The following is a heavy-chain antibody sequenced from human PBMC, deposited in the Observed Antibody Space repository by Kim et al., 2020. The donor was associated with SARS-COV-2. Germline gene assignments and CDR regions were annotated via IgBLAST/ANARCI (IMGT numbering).Heavy chain of an antibody. CDR3: ARGRYYNFWSGYPIRGGYYYFAMDV. J-gene: IGHJ6*02. CDR2: ISAYNGNT. V-gene: IGHV1-18*01. CDR1: GYTFTSYG. D-gene: IGHD3-3*01. Sequence: ASVKVSCKASGYTFTSYGISWVRQAPGQGLEWMGWISAYNGNTNYAQKLQGRVTMTTDTSTSTAYMELRSLRSDDTAVYYCARGRYYNFWSGYPIRGGYYYFAMDVWGQGTTVTVSS.